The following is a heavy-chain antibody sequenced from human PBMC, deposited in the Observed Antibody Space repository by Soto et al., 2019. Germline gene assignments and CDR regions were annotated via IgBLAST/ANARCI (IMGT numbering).Heavy chain of an antibody. CDR1: GFTFQNYV. Sequence: GGSLRLSCSASGFTFQNYVIDLVRQAPGKGLEYVSAIGAKGDATYADSVKGRFSISRDNSKNSLFLQMTNVTFEDTATYFCVKVDWYSVDCWGQGALVTVSS. V-gene: IGHV3-64D*06. CDR2: IGAKGDAT. J-gene: IGHJ4*02. CDR3: VKVDWYSVDC. D-gene: IGHD2-21*02.